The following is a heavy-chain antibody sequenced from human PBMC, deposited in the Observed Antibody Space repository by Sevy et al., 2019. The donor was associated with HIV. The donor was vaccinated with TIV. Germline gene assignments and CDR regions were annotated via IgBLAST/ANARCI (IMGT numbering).Heavy chain of an antibody. D-gene: IGHD3-16*01. Sequence: GGSLRLSCAASGFTFSSYAMHWVRQAPGKGLEWVAVISYDGSNKYYADSVKGRFTISRDNSKNTLYLQMNSLRAGDTAVYYCARPSSEARIPLGPGPRYFDYWGQGTLVTVSS. CDR3: ARPSSEARIPLGPGPRYFDY. CDR1: GFTFSSYA. J-gene: IGHJ4*02. V-gene: IGHV3-30-3*01. CDR2: ISYDGSNK.